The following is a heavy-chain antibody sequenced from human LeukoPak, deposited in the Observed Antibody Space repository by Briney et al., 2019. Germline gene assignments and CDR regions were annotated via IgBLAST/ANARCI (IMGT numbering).Heavy chain of an antibody. J-gene: IGHJ4*02. CDR1: GFTFSSYS. Sequence: GGSLRLSCAASGFTFSSYSLNWVRQAPGKGLEWVSSITGGGNYISYADSVKGRFTISRDNAKNSLYLQMDSLRAEDAAVYYCAREYTTSQNLDYWGQGTLVTVSS. D-gene: IGHD1-26*01. V-gene: IGHV3-21*01. CDR2: ITGGGNYI. CDR3: AREYTTSQNLDY.